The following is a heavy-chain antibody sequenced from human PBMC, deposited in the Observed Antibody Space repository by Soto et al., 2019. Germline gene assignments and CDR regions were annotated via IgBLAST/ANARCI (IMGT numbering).Heavy chain of an antibody. D-gene: IGHD3-3*01. CDR2: IIPISDTA. Sequence: SVKICCKASGGTFSSYAISWVRQAPGQGLEWKGGIIPISDTANYAQKFQCRVTITADKSTSTDYMEMSSQRHEDTAVYYCASPLSEEWSPRRYYYGLDVWGQGSTVSVSS. V-gene: IGHV1-69*06. CDR3: ASPLSEEWSPRRYYYGLDV. CDR1: GGTFSSYA. J-gene: IGHJ6*02.